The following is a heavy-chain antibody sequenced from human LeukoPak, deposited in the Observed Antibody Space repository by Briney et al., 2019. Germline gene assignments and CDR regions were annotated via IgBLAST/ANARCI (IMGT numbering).Heavy chain of an antibody. CDR2: IWYDGSNK. J-gene: IGHJ5*02. D-gene: IGHD2-2*01. CDR1: GFTFSSYG. CDR3: ARERSTTNWFDP. V-gene: IGHV3-33*01. Sequence: PGGSLRLSCAASGFTFSSYGMHWVRQAPGKGLEWVAVIWYDGSNKYYADSVKGRFTISRDNSKNTLYLQMNSLRAEDTAVYYCARERSTTNWFDPWGQGTLVTVSS.